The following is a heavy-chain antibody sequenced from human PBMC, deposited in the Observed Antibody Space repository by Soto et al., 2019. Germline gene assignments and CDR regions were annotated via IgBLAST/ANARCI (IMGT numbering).Heavy chain of an antibody. J-gene: IGHJ4*02. D-gene: IGHD6-13*01. CDR2: IKSKTDGGTT. Sequence: GGSLRLSCTASGFTFSNAWMSWVRQAPGKGLEWVGRIKSKTDGGTTDYAAPVKGRFTISRDDSKNTLYLQMNSLKTEDTAVYYCTTDRRIAAAFDYWGQGTLVTVSS. CDR1: GFTFSNAW. V-gene: IGHV3-15*01. CDR3: TTDRRIAAAFDY.